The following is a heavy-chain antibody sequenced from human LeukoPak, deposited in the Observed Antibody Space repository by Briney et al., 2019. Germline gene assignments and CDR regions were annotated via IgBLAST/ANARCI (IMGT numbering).Heavy chain of an antibody. CDR2: ISGSGATT. J-gene: IGHJ4*02. CDR1: EFIFSNYA. CDR3: AKDKATVAAKGPFNY. D-gene: IGHD2-15*01. Sequence: GGSLRLSCAASEFIFSNYARTWVRQAPGKGLEWVSSISGSGATTYYADSVKGRFTISRDNSKNTLFLQFNSLRAEDTAVYYCAKDKATVAAKGPFNYWGQGTLVTVSS. V-gene: IGHV3-23*01.